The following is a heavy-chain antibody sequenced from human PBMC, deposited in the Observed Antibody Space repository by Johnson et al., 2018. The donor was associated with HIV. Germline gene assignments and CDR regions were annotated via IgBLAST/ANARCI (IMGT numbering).Heavy chain of an antibody. CDR1: GFTFSSYW. CDR2: IKQDGSER. CDR3: ARGDVGAFDI. V-gene: IGHV3-7*01. J-gene: IGHJ3*02. D-gene: IGHD1-26*01. Sequence: VQLLESGGGLVQPGGSLRLSCAASGFTFSSYWMTWVRQAPGKGLEWVANIKQDGSERYYVDSLKGRFTISRDNAKNSLYLQMNSLRAEDTAVFHCARGDVGAFDIWGQGTMVTVSS.